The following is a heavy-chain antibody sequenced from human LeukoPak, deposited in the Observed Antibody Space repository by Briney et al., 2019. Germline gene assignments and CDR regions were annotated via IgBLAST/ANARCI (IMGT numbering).Heavy chain of an antibody. V-gene: IGHV4-59*08. Sequence: SETLSLTCTVSGGSISSYYWSWIRQPPGKGLEWIGYIYYSGSTNYNPSLKSRVTISVDTSKNQFSLKLSSVTAADTAVYYCARSRRGSGWYYYWGQGTLGTVSS. J-gene: IGHJ4*02. CDR2: IYYSGST. CDR1: GGSISSYY. D-gene: IGHD6-19*01. CDR3: ARSRRGSGWYYY.